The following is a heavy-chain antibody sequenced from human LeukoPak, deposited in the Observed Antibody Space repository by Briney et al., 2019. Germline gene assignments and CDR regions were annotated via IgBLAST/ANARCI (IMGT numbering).Heavy chain of an antibody. V-gene: IGHV1-69*05. J-gene: IGHJ4*02. D-gene: IGHD1-1*01. CDR2: IIPIFGTA. CDR1: GGTFSIYA. CDR3: ARGPELERFDY. Sequence: SVKVSCKSSGGTFSIYAISWVRQAPGQGLEWMGGIIPIFGTANYAQKFQGRVTITTDESTSTAYMELSSLRSEDTAVYYCARGPELERFDYWGQGTLVTVSS.